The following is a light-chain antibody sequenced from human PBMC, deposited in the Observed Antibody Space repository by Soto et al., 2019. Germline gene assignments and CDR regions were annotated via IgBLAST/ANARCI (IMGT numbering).Light chain of an antibody. CDR3: QQYGSSPRT. V-gene: IGKV3-15*01. CDR2: GAS. J-gene: IGKJ1*01. CDR1: ETVNSN. Sequence: EIVMTQSPATLSVSPGERATLSCRASETVNSNLAWYQQKPGQAPSLLIYGASTRATGIPARFSGSGSGTDFTLTISRLEPEDFAVYYCQQYGSSPRTFGQGTKVDIK.